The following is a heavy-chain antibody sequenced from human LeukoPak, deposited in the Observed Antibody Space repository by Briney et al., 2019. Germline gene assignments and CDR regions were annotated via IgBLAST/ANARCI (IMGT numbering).Heavy chain of an antibody. Sequence: GGSLRLSCAASGFTFSSYAMHWVRQAPGKGLEWVAVISYDGSNKYYADSVKGRFTISRDNSKNTLYLQMNILRAEDTAVYYCVRVVGSYFDYWGQGTLVTVSS. V-gene: IGHV3-30-3*01. CDR2: ISYDGSNK. CDR3: VRVVGSYFDY. J-gene: IGHJ4*02. D-gene: IGHD1-26*01. CDR1: GFTFSSYA.